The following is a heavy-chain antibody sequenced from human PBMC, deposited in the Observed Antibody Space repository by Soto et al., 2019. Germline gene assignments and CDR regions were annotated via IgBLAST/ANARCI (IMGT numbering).Heavy chain of an antibody. CDR2: IIPIFGTA. Sequence: VASVKVSCKASGGTFSSCAISWVRQAPGQGLEWMGGIIPIFGTANYAQKFQGRVTITADESTSTAYMELSSLRSEDTAVHYCARGRVNYYYGMDVWGQGTTVTVSS. CDR3: ARGRVNYYYGMDV. D-gene: IGHD6-13*01. J-gene: IGHJ6*02. CDR1: GGTFSSCA. V-gene: IGHV1-69*13.